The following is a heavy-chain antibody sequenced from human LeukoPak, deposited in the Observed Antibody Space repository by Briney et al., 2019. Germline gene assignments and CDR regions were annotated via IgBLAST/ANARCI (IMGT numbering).Heavy chain of an antibody. Sequence: GGSLRLSCAASGFTFSNYSMNWVRQAPGKGLEWVSSISSVSTYITYADSVKGRFTISRDNAKNSLYLQMNSLRAEDTAVYYCARDIPERHYYYGMDVWGQGTTVTVSS. J-gene: IGHJ6*02. CDR1: GFTFSNYS. V-gene: IGHV3-21*06. CDR2: ISSVSTYI. D-gene: IGHD1-1*01. CDR3: ARDIPERHYYYGMDV.